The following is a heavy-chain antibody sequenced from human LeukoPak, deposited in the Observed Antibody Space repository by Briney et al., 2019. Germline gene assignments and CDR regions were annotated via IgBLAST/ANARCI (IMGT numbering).Heavy chain of an antibody. J-gene: IGHJ6*02. CDR3: ARAPHYSNYGPYYYGMDV. CDR2: ISSSSSYT. D-gene: IGHD4-11*01. Sequence: GGSLRLSCAASGFTFSDYYMSWIRQAPGKGLEWVSYISSSSSYTNYADSVKGRFTISRDNAKNSLYLQMNSLRAEDTAVYYCARAPHYSNYGPYYYGMDVWGQGTTVTDSS. CDR1: GFTFSDYY. V-gene: IGHV3-11*06.